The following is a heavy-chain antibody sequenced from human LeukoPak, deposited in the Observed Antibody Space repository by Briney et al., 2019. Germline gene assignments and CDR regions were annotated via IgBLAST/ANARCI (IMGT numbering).Heavy chain of an antibody. CDR3: ARETRSGWLLYFDY. Sequence: SETLSLTCTVSGGSISSYYWSWIRHPAGKGPEWLGRIYTSGSTNYKPSLKSRVTMSVDTSKNQFSLKLSSVTAADTAVYYCARETRSGWLLYFDYWGQGTLVTVSS. J-gene: IGHJ4*02. CDR2: IYTSGST. CDR1: GGSISSYY. D-gene: IGHD6-19*01. V-gene: IGHV4-4*07.